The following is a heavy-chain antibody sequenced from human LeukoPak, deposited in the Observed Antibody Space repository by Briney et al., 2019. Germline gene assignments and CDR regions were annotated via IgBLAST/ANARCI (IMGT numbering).Heavy chain of an antibody. CDR1: GLTFSSYD. V-gene: IGHV3-13*01. Sequence: GGSLRISCAASGLTFSSYDFHWVRQGSGKGLEWVSSIGTGGNTYYLASVKGRFTISRDNAKDSLYLQMNNLRVEDTALYYCTRGSPHGFDYWGQGTLVTVSS. CDR3: TRGSPHGFDY. CDR2: IGTGGNT. J-gene: IGHJ4*02.